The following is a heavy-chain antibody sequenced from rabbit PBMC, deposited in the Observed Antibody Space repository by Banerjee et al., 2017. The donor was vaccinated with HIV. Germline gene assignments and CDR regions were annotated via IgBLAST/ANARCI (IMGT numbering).Heavy chain of an antibody. CDR1: GFSFSSSYW. CDR3: ARDSYGDRGVYLNL. Sequence: QEQLEESGGDLVKPEGSLTLTCTASGFSFSSSYWICWVRQAPGKGLEWIACIAAGSSGSTYYASWAKGRFTISKTSSTTVTLQMTSLTAADTATYFCARDSYGDRGVYLNLWGQGTLVTVS. J-gene: IGHJ4*01. D-gene: IGHD2-1*01. V-gene: IGHV1S45*01. CDR2: IAAGSSGST.